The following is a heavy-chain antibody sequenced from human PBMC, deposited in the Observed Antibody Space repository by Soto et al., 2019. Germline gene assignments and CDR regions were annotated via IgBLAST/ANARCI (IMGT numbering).Heavy chain of an antibody. CDR3: MKAHESGDFLGMSV. J-gene: IGHJ6*02. D-gene: IGHD3-10*01. V-gene: IGHV4-61*01. CDR1: GGSVSTGMKY. CDR2: MYKTGET. Sequence: SETLSLTCTVSGGSVSTGMKYWGWVRQPPGKALEFIGYMYKTGETLLNSSLKSRVTLSMETSKNQFSLTLSTVTAADTAVYFCMKAHESGDFLGMSVWGPGTTVTVSS.